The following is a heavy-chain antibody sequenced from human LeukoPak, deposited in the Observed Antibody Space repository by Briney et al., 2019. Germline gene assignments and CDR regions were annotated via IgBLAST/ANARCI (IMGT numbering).Heavy chain of an antibody. CDR1: GYSISSGYY. D-gene: IGHD4-17*01. CDR3: ARVGPTDDYGDSHDAFDI. V-gene: IGHV4-38-2*02. CDR2: IYHSGST. J-gene: IGHJ3*02. Sequence: SETLSLTRTVSGYSISSGYYWGWIRQPPGKGLEWIGSIYHSGSTYYNPSLKSRVTISVDTSKNHFSLKVTSVTAADTAVYYCARVGPTDDYGDSHDAFDIWGQGTLVAVSS.